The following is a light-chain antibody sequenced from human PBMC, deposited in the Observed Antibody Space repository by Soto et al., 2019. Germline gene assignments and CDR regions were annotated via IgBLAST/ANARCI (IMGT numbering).Light chain of an antibody. J-gene: IGKJ3*01. Sequence: DIVMTQSPLSLPVTPGEPASISCRSSQSLLHSNGYNYLDWYLQKPGQSPQLMIYLGSNRASGVPDRFSGSGLGTDFTLKISRVEAEYVGVYYCKQALQTLFTFGPGTKVDI. V-gene: IGKV2-28*01. CDR2: LGS. CDR1: QSLLHSNGYNY. CDR3: KQALQTLFT.